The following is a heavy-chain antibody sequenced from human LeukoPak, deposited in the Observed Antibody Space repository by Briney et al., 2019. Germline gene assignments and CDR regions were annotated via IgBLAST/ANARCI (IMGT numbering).Heavy chain of an antibody. Sequence: SETLSLTCTVSGGSISSYYWSWIRQPPGKGLEWIGYIYTSGSTNYNPSLKSRVTISVDTSKNQFSLKLSSETAADTAVYYCARGWSSSWLYFDYWGQGTLVTVSS. V-gene: IGHV4-4*09. CDR1: GGSISSYY. CDR2: IYTSGST. D-gene: IGHD6-13*01. J-gene: IGHJ4*02. CDR3: ARGWSSSWLYFDY.